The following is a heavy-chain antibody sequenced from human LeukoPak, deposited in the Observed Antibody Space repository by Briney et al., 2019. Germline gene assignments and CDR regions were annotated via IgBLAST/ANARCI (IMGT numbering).Heavy chain of an antibody. CDR2: IYYSGST. CDR1: GGSISSGDYY. V-gene: IGHV4-30-4*01. J-gene: IGHJ4*02. CDR3: ARVSIAVALPDY. D-gene: IGHD6-19*01. Sequence: SETLSLTCTVSGGSISSGDYYWSWIRQPPGKGLEWIGYIYYSGSTYYNPSLKSRVTISVDASKNQFSLKLSSVTAADTAVYYCARVSIAVALPDYWGQGTLVTVSS.